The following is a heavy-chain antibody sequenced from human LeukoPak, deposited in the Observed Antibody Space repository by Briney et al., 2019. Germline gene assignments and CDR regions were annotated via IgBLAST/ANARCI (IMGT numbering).Heavy chain of an antibody. CDR2: INHSGST. Sequence: SETLSLTCAVYGGSFSGYYWSWIRQPPGKGLEWIGEINHSGSTNYNPSLKSRVTISVDTSKNQFSLKLSSVTAADTAVYYCARRMRDRDDFWSGYYQAGAFDIWGQGTMVTVSS. CDR1: GGSFSGYY. J-gene: IGHJ3*02. V-gene: IGHV4-34*01. D-gene: IGHD3-3*01. CDR3: ARRMRDRDDFWSGYYQAGAFDI.